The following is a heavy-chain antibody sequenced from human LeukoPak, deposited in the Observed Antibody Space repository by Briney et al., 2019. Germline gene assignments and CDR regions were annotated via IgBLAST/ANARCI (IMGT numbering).Heavy chain of an antibody. V-gene: IGHV4-39*07. Sequence: PSETLSLTCSISGGFITSSGYNWGWIRQPPGKGLEWIGSAYFSGNTYYNPSLKSRVSISVDTSKNQFSLKLSSVTAADTAVYYCARDLGGWGQGTLVTVSS. CDR3: ARDLGG. CDR2: AYFSGNT. CDR1: GGFITSSGYN. J-gene: IGHJ4*02.